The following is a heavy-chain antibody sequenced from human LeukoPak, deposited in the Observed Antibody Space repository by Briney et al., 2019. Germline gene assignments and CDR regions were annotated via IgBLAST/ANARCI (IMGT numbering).Heavy chain of an antibody. CDR3: ARDGSNIAAPYMDV. V-gene: IGHV1-2*02. CDR2: INPNSGGT. J-gene: IGHJ6*03. D-gene: IGHD6-6*01. CDR1: GYTFTGYY. Sequence: ASVKVSCKASGYTFTGYYMHWVRQAPGQGLEWMGWINPNSGGTNYAQKFQGRVTMTRDTSISTVYMELSSLRSEDTAVYYCARDGSNIAAPYMDVWGKGTTVTVSS.